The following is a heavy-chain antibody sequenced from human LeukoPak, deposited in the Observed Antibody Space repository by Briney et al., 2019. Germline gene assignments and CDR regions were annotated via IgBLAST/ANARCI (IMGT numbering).Heavy chain of an antibody. CDR1: GGSFSGYY. Sequence: PSETLSLTCAVYGGSFSGYYCSWIRQPPGKGLEWIGEINHSGSTNYNPSLKSRVTISVDTSKNQFSLKLSSVTAADTAVYYCARGGDIVVVPAAQSLLYGMDVWGKGTTVTVSS. D-gene: IGHD2-2*01. CDR2: INHSGST. V-gene: IGHV4-34*01. CDR3: ARGGDIVVVPAAQSLLYGMDV. J-gene: IGHJ6*04.